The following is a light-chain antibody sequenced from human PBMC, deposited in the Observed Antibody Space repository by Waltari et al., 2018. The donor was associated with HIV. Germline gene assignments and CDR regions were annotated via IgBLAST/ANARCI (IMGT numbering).Light chain of an antibody. CDR2: AAS. CDR3: QQLESYTQIS. CDR1: QGISSY. V-gene: IGKV1-9*01. Sequence: DFQLTQSPSILSASVGDRVTITCRTSQGISSYLAWYQPKPGKAPKLLIYAASTLQSGGPSRFSGSGSGTEFTLTISSLQPEDFATYYCQQLESYTQISFGGGTKVGIK. J-gene: IGKJ4*01.